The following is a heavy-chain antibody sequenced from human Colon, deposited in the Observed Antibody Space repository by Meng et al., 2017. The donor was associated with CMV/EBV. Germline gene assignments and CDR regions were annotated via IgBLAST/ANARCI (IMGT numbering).Heavy chain of an antibody. V-gene: IGHV3-23*01. J-gene: IGHJ4*02. CDR2: ISGSTTST. CDR1: GFTFWSHA. Sequence: GESLKISCAASGFTFWSHAMSWVRQAPGKGLEWVAAISGSTTSTDYADSVRGRFTISRDNAKDSVDLLMTSLRAEDTAVYYCTRTFRYYFDFWGQGTLVTVSS. CDR3: TRTFRYYFDF. D-gene: IGHD2/OR15-2a*01.